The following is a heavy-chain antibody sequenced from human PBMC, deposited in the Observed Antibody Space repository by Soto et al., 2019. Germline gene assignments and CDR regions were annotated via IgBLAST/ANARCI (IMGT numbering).Heavy chain of an antibody. CDR3: ARYSGKYQGPIDY. J-gene: IGHJ4*02. D-gene: IGHD1-26*01. Sequence: QVQLVESGGGVVQPGRSLRLSCAASGFTFSHYGIHWVRQAPGKGLEWLAVISYDGSNKHYADSVKGRFTVSRDNSKNTRYLQMNSLRAEDTAVYFCARYSGKYQGPIDYWGQGTLVTVS. CDR2: ISYDGSNK. V-gene: IGHV3-30*03. CDR1: GFTFSHYG.